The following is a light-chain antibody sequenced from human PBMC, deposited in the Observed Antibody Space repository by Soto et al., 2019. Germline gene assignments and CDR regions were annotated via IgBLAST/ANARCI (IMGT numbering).Light chain of an antibody. CDR1: QNINIF. CDR2: GAS. J-gene: IGKJ2*01. CDR3: QQSYSTPYT. V-gene: IGKV1-39*01. Sequence: DIQMTQSPSSLSASVGDRVTITCRASQNINIFLNWYQQKPGKAPKLLIYGASSFQSGVPLRFRGSGSGTDFTLTINSLQPEDFATYLCQQSYSTPYTFGQGTRLEIK.